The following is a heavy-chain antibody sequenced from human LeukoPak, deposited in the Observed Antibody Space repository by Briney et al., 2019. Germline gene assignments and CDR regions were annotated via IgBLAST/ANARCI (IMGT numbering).Heavy chain of an antibody. Sequence: ASVKVSCKASGYTFTSYGISWVRQAPGQGLEWMGWISAYNGNTNYAQKLQGRVTMTTDTSTSTAYMELRSLRSDDTAVYYCARDLGGWELLPSYYFDYWGQGTLVTVSS. CDR1: GYTFTSYG. D-gene: IGHD1-26*01. CDR3: ARDLGGWELLPSYYFDY. J-gene: IGHJ4*02. V-gene: IGHV1-18*01. CDR2: ISAYNGNT.